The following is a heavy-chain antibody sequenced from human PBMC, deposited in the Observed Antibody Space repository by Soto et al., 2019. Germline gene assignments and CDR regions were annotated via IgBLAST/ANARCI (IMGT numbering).Heavy chain of an antibody. CDR3: AQFPFYGYNPYLDY. J-gene: IGHJ4*02. D-gene: IGHD3-10*01. V-gene: IGHV4-4*02. CDR1: GGSVSTGGW. Sequence: QVQLQESGPGLVKPSETLSLTCDVSGGSVSTGGWWSWVRQPPGKGLEWIGQISQSGTTNYNPSLESRVTIPMDKSKNQFSLHLTAVTAADTAVYFCAQFPFYGYNPYLDYWGPGTLVTVSS. CDR2: ISQSGTT.